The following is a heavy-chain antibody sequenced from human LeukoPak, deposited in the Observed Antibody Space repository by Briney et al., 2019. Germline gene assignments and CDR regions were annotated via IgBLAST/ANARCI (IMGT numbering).Heavy chain of an antibody. V-gene: IGHV3-74*01. J-gene: IGHJ4*02. CDR2: INSDGSTT. CDR3: ARDYSSWFDY. Sequence: GGSLRLSCAASGFTFSSYWIHWVRQAPGKGLVWVSIINSDGSTTNYADSVKGRFTISRDNAKNTLYLQLNSLRPEDTAVYYCARDYSSWFDYWGQGTLVTVS. CDR1: GFTFSSYW. D-gene: IGHD5-12*01.